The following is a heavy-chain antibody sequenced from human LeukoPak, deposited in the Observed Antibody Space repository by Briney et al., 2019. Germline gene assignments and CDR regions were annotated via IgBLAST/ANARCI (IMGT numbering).Heavy chain of an antibody. V-gene: IGHV4-39*02. Sequence: SETLSLTCIVSGGSISSTTHNWGWIRQPPGKGLEWIGSIYYSGNTYYNPSLKSRVTISVDTSKNQFSLKLSSVTAADTAVYYCAREGGTTRKCDYWGQGTLVTVSS. D-gene: IGHD1-1*01. CDR2: IYYSGNT. CDR1: GGSISSTTHN. J-gene: IGHJ4*02. CDR3: AREGGTTRKCDY.